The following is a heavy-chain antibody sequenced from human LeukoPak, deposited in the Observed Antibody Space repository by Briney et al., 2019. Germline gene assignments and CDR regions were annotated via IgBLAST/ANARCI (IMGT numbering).Heavy chain of an antibody. CDR1: GFTFSRYW. Sequence: QPGGSLRLSCAASGFTFSRYWMSWVRQAPGRGLERVANIKEDGSAKYYLDSVKGRFTISRDNAKNSLFLRMNSLRGEDTALYFCARERPAAASAFEIWGQGTRVTVSS. V-gene: IGHV3-7*01. CDR2: IKEDGSAK. CDR3: ARERPAAASAFEI. J-gene: IGHJ3*02. D-gene: IGHD6-25*01.